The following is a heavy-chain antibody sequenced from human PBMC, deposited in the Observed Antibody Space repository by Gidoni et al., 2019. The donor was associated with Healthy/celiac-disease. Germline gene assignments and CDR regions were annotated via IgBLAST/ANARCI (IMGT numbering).Heavy chain of an antibody. V-gene: IGHV3-23*01. CDR3: AKEYDGNAFDI. J-gene: IGHJ3*02. Sequence: ELPLLESGVGFVQPGGSLSLACAASAFNFSSYAMSWVRQAPGKGLEWVSAISGSGGSTYYADSVKGRFTIYRDNSKNTLYLQMNSLRAEDTGVYYCAKEYDGNAFDIWGQGTMVTVSS. CDR1: AFNFSSYA. CDR2: ISGSGGST. D-gene: IGHD3-3*01.